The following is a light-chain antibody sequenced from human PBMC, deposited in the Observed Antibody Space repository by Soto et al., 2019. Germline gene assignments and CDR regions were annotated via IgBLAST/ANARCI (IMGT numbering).Light chain of an antibody. CDR3: QQYNSYSPT. Sequence: VLTQSPGTLSLSPGERVTLSCRASQSVSGSSLAWYQQKPGQAPRLLIHGASSRATGIPDRFSGSGSGTDFTLTISSLHPDDFATYYCQQYNSYSPTFGQGTKVDIK. V-gene: IGKV3-20*01. CDR1: QSVSGSS. J-gene: IGKJ1*01. CDR2: GAS.